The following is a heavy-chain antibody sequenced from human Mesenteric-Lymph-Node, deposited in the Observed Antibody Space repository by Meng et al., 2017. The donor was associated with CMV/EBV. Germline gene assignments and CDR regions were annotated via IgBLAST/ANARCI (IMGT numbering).Heavy chain of an antibody. Sequence: GGSLRLSCAASGFTFSNYWLHWVRQAPGTGLEWVSRINSDGSSTSYVDSVKGRFTISRDNAKNTLYLQMNSLRVEDTAVYYCARGFRFLEWFCDYWGQGTLVTVSS. CDR3: ARGFRFLEWFCDY. CDR1: GFTFSNYW. CDR2: INSDGSST. J-gene: IGHJ4*02. D-gene: IGHD3-3*01. V-gene: IGHV3-74*01.